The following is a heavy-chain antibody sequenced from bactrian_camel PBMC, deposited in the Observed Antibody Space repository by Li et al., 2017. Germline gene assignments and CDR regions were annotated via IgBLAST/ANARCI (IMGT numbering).Heavy chain of an antibody. CDR1: VSRYC. D-gene: IGHD6*01. CDR2: TRNDGMT. V-gene: IGHV3S53*01. J-gene: IGHJ6*01. Sequence: HVQLVESGGGSVQTGGSLRLSCKATVSRYCMGWFRQAPGKEREGVAGTRNDGMTIYADSVKGRFTISKDNAENTLYLQMNSLKPENTAMCYCAADPPFDAFCVVAGSSDFSYWGQGTQVTVS. CDR3: AADPPFDAFCVVAGSSDFSY.